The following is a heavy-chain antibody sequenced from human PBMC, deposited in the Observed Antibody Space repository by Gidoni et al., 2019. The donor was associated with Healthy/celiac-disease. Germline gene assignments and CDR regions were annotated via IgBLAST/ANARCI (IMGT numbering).Heavy chain of an antibody. V-gene: IGHV3-21*01. CDR3: ARDRAYYSSSDTYYFDY. Sequence: EVHLVVSGGGLVKPGGSRRLSWSASGFPFGTWSMNWVRQAPGKGLEWVSSISSSSSYIYYADSVKGRFTISRDNAKNSLYLQMNSLRAEDTAVYYCARDRAYYSSSDTYYFDYWGQGTLVTVSS. CDR1: GFPFGTWS. J-gene: IGHJ4*02. D-gene: IGHD6-6*01. CDR2: ISSSSSYI.